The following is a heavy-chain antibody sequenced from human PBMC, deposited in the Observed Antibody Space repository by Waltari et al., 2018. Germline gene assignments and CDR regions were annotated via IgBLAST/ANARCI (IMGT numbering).Heavy chain of an antibody. V-gene: IGHV4-59*11. CDR1: GGSISSHY. CDR3: ARVLSSGWYLGAFDI. D-gene: IGHD6-19*01. J-gene: IGHJ3*02. CDR2: IYYSGST. Sequence: QVQLQESGPGLVKPSETLSLTCTVSGGSISSHYWSWIRQPPGKGLEWIGYIYYSGSTNYNPSLKSRVTRSVDTAKTQFSLKLSSVTAADTAVYYCARVLSSGWYLGAFDIWGQGTMVTVSS.